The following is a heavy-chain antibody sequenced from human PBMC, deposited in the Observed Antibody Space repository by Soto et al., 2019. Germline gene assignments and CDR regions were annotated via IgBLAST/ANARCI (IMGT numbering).Heavy chain of an antibody. D-gene: IGHD1-7*01. V-gene: IGHV3-23*01. CDR1: GFTFSSYA. CDR3: AKVVTGTTGYYYGMDV. Sequence: PGGSLRLSCAASGFTFSSYAMSWVRQAPGKGLEWVSAISGGGGSTYYADSVKGRFTISRDNSKNTLYLQMNSLRAEDTAVYYCAKVVTGTTGYYYGMDVWGQGTTVTVSS. CDR2: ISGGGGST. J-gene: IGHJ6*02.